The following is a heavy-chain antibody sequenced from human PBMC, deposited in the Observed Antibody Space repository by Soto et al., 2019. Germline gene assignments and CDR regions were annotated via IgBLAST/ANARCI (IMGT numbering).Heavy chain of an antibody. D-gene: IGHD1-26*01. CDR2: MTPKSGYT. J-gene: IGHJ4*01. V-gene: IGHV1-8*01. Sequence: QVQLVQSGAEVKKPGTSVRISCKTSGYTFSNYDINWVRQAAGQGLEWMGWMTPKSGYTGSARNIEGRVTMTRDTSMTNAYMELSSLRSEDTAMYYCARVMGSVDFWGQGTLVTVSS. CDR1: GYTFSNYD. CDR3: ARVMGSVDF.